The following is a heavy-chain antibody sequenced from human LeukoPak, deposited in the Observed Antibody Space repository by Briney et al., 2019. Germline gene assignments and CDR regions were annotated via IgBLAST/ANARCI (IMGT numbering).Heavy chain of an antibody. Sequence: RPGGSLRLSCAAPGFTFNHAWMSWVRQAPGKGLEWVGRIESKTNGGTTDYAAPVKGRFTISRDDSKNTLYLQINSLKTEDTAVYYCTWVGPRYYFDYWGQGTLVTVSS. J-gene: IGHJ4*02. V-gene: IGHV3-15*04. CDR3: TWVGPRYYFDY. D-gene: IGHD1-26*01. CDR2: IESKTNGGTT. CDR1: GFTFNHAW.